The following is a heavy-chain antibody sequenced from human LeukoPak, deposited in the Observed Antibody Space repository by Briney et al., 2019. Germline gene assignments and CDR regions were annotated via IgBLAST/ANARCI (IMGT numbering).Heavy chain of an antibody. CDR1: GFTFSNAW. J-gene: IGHJ6*04. CDR2: IKSKTDGGTT. V-gene: IGHV3-15*01. D-gene: IGHD2-2*01. Sequence: GGSLRLSCAASGFTFSNAWMSWVCQAPGKGLEWAGRIKSKTDGGTTDYAAPVKGRFTISRDDSKNTLYLQMNSLKTEDTAVYYCTTRYCSSTSCSEVMDVWGKGTTVTVSS. CDR3: TTRYCSSTSCSEVMDV.